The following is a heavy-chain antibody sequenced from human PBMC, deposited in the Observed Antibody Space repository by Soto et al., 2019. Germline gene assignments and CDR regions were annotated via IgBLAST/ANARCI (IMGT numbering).Heavy chain of an antibody. CDR2: IYHSGST. CDR1: RGSISSINW. V-gene: IGHV4-4*02. Sequence: QVQLQESGPGLVKPSGTLSLTCAVSRGSISSINWWSWVRQPPGKGLEWIGEIYHSGSTNYNPSLKSRVTISVDKSKNQFSLTLSSLPAADTAVYYCARGAGDSGMVGWFDPWGQGTLVTVSS. J-gene: IGHJ5*02. D-gene: IGHD2-21*02. CDR3: ARGAGDSGMVGWFDP.